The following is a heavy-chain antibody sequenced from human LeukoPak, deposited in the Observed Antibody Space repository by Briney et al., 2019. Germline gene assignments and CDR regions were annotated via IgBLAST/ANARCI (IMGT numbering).Heavy chain of an antibody. J-gene: IGHJ3*02. CDR1: GGSISSGGYY. CDR3: ARYTVTTQKDAFDI. V-gene: IGHV4-31*03. D-gene: IGHD4-17*01. Sequence: ASQTLSLTCTVSGGSISSGGYYWSWIRQHPGKGLEWIGYTYYSGSTYYNPSLKSRVTISVDTSKNQFSLKLSSVTAADTAVYYCARYTVTTQKDAFDIWGQGTMVTVSS. CDR2: TYYSGST.